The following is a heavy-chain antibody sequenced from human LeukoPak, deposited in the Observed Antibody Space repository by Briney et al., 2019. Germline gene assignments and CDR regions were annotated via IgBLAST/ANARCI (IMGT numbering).Heavy chain of an antibody. CDR2: VYNTGST. Sequence: SETLSPSCSVGYGSTSSWYGRGSRQPGEGLVWWGGYVYNTGSTSYDPSLTNRVTTSVDTSKNQFSLNLSSVPATDMAVYYCVGHSRALRNFASDPLFDYCGPGTPVTASS. J-gene: IGHJ4*02. CDR3: VGHSRALRNFASDPLFDY. V-gene: IGHV4-59*08. D-gene: IGHD3-9*01. CDR1: YGSTSSWY.